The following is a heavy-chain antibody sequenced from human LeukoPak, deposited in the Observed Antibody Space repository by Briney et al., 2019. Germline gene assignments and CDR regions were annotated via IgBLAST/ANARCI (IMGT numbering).Heavy chain of an antibody. CDR3: ARYGSGSYYYPRRVLHFDY. Sequence: SETLSLTCAVSGASLSSDYWWTWVRQTPGMGLEWIGEIYHSGSTNYNPSLKSRVTISVDTSKNQFSLKLSSVTAADTAVYYCARYGSGSYYYPRRVLHFDYWGQGTLVTVSS. V-gene: IGHV4-4*02. CDR2: IYHSGST. D-gene: IGHD3-10*01. J-gene: IGHJ4*02. CDR1: GASLSSDYW.